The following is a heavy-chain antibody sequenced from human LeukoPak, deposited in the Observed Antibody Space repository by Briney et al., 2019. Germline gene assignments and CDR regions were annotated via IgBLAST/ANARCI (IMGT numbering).Heavy chain of an antibody. CDR2: MYSGGST. D-gene: IGHD3-10*01. J-gene: IGHJ4*02. CDR3: AKDLSRFVVREVIVEYFDY. V-gene: IGHV3-66*01. CDR1: GFTVSSYY. Sequence: GGSLRLSCAASGFTVSSYYMTWVRQAPGKGLEWVSVMYSGGSTCYADSVKGRVAISRDNSQNTVFLQMNSVRVEDTAVYYCAKDLSRFVVREVIVEYFDYWGQGTLVTVSS.